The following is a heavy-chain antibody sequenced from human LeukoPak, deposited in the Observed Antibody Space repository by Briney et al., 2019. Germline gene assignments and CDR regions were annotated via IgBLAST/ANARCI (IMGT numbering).Heavy chain of an antibody. D-gene: IGHD6-13*01. CDR2: INPNSGGT. CDR3: ARESIAAAGPVVYYFDY. CDR1: GGTFSSYA. V-gene: IGHV1-2*02. Sequence: GASVKVSCKASGGTFSSYAISWVRQAPGQGLEWMGWINPNSGGTNYVQKFQGRVTMTRDTSISTAYMELSRLRSDDTAVYYCARESIAAAGPVVYYFDYWGQGTLVTVSS. J-gene: IGHJ4*02.